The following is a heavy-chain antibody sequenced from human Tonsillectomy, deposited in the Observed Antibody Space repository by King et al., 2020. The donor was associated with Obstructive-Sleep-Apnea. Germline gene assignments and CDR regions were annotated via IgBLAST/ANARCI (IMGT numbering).Heavy chain of an antibody. CDR2: ILHDGSSK. J-gene: IGHJ4*02. Sequence: PLVQSGGGVVQPGRSLRLSCAASGFTFYYYGMHWVRQAPGKGLEWVAFILHDGSSKYYADSVKGRFTVSRDNSKNTLSLQMRSLSSEDTAIYYCAKDLSPSYAESRGYIGEPFDDWGQGTLVTVAT. D-gene: IGHD3-22*01. CDR1: GFTFYYYG. V-gene: IGHV3-30*18. CDR3: AKDLSPSYAESRGYIGEPFDD.